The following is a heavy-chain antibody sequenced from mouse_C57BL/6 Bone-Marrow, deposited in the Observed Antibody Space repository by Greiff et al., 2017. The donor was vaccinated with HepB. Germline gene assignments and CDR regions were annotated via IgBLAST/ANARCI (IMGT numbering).Heavy chain of an antibody. V-gene: IGHV5-6*01. CDR2: ISSGGSYT. CDR3: ARGGFAY. CDR1: GFTFSSYG. J-gene: IGHJ3*01. Sequence: EVQRVESGGELVKPGGSLKLSCAASGFTFSSYGMSWVRQTPDKRLEWVATISSGGSYTYYPDSVKGRFTISRDNAKNTLYLQMSSLKSEDTAMYYCARGGFAYWGQGTLVTVSA.